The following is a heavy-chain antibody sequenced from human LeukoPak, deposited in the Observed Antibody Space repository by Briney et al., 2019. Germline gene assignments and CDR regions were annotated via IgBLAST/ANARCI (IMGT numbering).Heavy chain of an antibody. V-gene: IGHV3-48*01. CDR3: ARYYDILTGYARHFDL. CDR2: ISSSSSTI. CDR1: GFTFSSYS. D-gene: IGHD3-9*01. Sequence: GGSLRLSCAASGFTFSSYSMNWVRQAPGKGLEWVSYISSSSSTIYYADSVKGRFTISRDNAKNSLYLQMNSLRAEDTAVYYCARYYDILTGYARHFDLWGRGTLVTVSS. J-gene: IGHJ2*01.